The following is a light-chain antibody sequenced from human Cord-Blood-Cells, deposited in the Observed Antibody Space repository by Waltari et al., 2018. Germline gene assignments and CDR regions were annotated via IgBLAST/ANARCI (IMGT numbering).Light chain of an antibody. J-gene: IGKJ1*01. Sequence: DIQMTQSPPSLSASVADRVTITCRASQSISSYLNWYQQKPGKAPKLLVYAASSLQSGVPSRFSGSGAGTDFTLTISSLQPEDFATYYGQQSDSTPPWTFGQGTKVEIK. CDR1: QSISSY. V-gene: IGKV1-39*01. CDR3: QQSDSTPPWT. CDR2: AAS.